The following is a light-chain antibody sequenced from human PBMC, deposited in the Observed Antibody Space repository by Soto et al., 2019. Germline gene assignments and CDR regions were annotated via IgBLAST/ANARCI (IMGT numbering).Light chain of an antibody. J-gene: IGLJ1*01. V-gene: IGLV3-21*04. CDR2: YDS. CDR1: NMGSKS. Sequence: SYELTQPPSVSVAPGKTARITCGGNNMGSKSVHWYQQKPGQAPVLVIYYDSDRPSGIPERFSGSNSGNTATLTISRVEAGDEADYYCQVWDSSSDRLYVFGTGTKLTVL. CDR3: QVWDSSSDRLYV.